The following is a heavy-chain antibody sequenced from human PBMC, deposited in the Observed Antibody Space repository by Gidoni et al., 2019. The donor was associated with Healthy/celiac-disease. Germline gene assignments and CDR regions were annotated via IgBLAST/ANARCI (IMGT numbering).Heavy chain of an antibody. CDR1: GGSFRGYY. Sequence: QVQLQQWGAGLLKPSETLSLTCAVYGGSFRGYYWSWIRQPPGKGLEWIGEINHSGSTNYNPSLKSRVTISVDTSKNQFSLKLSSVTAADTAVYYCARVGSTVTTYSYAFDIWGQGTMVTVSS. D-gene: IGHD4-17*01. CDR3: ARVGSTVTTYSYAFDI. V-gene: IGHV4-34*01. J-gene: IGHJ3*02. CDR2: INHSGST.